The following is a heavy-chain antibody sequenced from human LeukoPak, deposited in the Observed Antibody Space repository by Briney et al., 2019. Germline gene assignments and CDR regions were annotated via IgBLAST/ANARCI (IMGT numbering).Heavy chain of an antibody. CDR3: ARGWFGTFDY. D-gene: IGHD3-10*01. CDR1: GGSISSSGYY. CDR2: IYYSGST. J-gene: IGHJ4*02. Sequence: SETLSLTCTVSGGSISSSGYYWGWIRQSPGEGLEWIGSIYYSGSTYYNPSLKSRVTISVDTSKNQFSLKLSSVTAADTAVYYCARGWFGTFDYWGQGTLVTVSS. V-gene: IGHV4-39*01.